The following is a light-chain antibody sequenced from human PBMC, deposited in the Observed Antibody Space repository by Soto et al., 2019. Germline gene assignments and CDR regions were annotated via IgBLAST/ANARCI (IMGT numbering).Light chain of an antibody. J-gene: IGKJ2*01. CDR2: SAS. Sequence: DIRMTQSPSSLSAFVGDTVTITCRASQDIIYYLAWYQQKPGKIPKLLIHSASTLQIGVQSRFSGTGCGTVFTLTIHNLHPEDVATYYCQQYNSAPNTFGQGSRLESK. V-gene: IGKV1-27*01. CDR3: QQYNSAPNT. CDR1: QDIIYY.